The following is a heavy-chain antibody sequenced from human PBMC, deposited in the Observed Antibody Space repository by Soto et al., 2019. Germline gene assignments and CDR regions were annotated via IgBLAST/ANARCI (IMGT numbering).Heavy chain of an antibody. CDR2: IYYSGST. D-gene: IGHD5-12*01. CDR3: ARDGYNSLDY. CDR1: GGSISSYY. J-gene: IGHJ4*02. Sequence: PSETLSLTCTVSGGSISSYYWSWIRQPPGKGLEWIGYIYYSGSTNYNPSLKSRVTISVDTSKNQFSLKLSSVTAADTAVYYCARDGYNSLDYWGQGTLVTVSS. V-gene: IGHV4-59*01.